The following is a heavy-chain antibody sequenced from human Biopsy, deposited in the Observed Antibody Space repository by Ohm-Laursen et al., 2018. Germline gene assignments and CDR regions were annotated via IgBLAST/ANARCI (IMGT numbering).Heavy chain of an antibody. J-gene: IGHJ2*01. V-gene: IGHV4-59*01. CDR2: VYYTGST. Sequence: SDTLSLTCTVSGDFISSYYWRWIRQPPGKGLQWIGYVYYTGSTDYNPSLQSRVTNSVDTSKNHFSLRLRSVTPADTAIYYCARDRGYYADRTVPGYFDLWGRGTLVTISS. CDR3: ARDRGYYADRTVPGYFDL. D-gene: IGHD3-22*01. CDR1: GDFISSYY.